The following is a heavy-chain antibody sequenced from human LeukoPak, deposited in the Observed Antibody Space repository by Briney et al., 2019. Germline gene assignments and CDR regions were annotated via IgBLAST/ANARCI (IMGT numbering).Heavy chain of an antibody. CDR2: VSGSGGST. V-gene: IGHV3-23*01. J-gene: IGHJ4*02. CDR3: AKVISGVTAIRAALDQ. Sequence: GGSLRLSCAASGFTFSSYAMSWVRQAPGKGLEWVSAVSGSGGSTYYADSVKGRFTISRDNSKNTLYLQMNSLRADDTALYYCAKVISGVTAIRAALDQWGQGTLVTVSS. CDR1: GFTFSSYA. D-gene: IGHD2-21*02.